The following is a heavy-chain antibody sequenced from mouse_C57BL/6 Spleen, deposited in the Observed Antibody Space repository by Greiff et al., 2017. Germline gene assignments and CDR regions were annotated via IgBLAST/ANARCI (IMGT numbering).Heavy chain of an antibody. CDR1: GFTFSDYG. D-gene: IGHD2-12*01. CDR2: ISSGSSTI. Sequence: EVKLVESGGGLVKPGGSLKLSCAASGFTFSDYGMHWVRQAPEKGLEWVAYISSGSSTIYYADTVKGRFTISRDNAKNTLFLQMTSLRSEDTAMYYCAWPLRRGESWAMDYWGQGTSVTVSS. J-gene: IGHJ4*01. V-gene: IGHV5-17*01. CDR3: AWPLRRGESWAMDY.